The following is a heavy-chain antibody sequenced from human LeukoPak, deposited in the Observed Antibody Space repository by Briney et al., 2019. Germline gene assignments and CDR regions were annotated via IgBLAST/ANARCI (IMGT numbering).Heavy chain of an antibody. CDR3: AKWGDYDVLTGYYDSDY. V-gene: IGHV3-23*01. Sequence: PGGSLRLSCAASGFTFSNYAMSWVRQAPGKGLEWVSAILGSGGGTYYAGSVKGRFTISRDNSKNTLYLQMNSLRAEDTAVYYCAKWGDYDVLTGYYDSDYWGQGTLVTVSS. D-gene: IGHD3-9*01. CDR2: ILGSGGGT. J-gene: IGHJ4*02. CDR1: GFTFSNYA.